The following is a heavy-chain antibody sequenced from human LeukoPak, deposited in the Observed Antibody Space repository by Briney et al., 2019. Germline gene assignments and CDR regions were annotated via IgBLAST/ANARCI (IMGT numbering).Heavy chain of an antibody. CDR3: ARDGSGTKLFDY. Sequence: GGSLRLSCAASGFTVSSNYMSWVRQTPGKGLEWVSVIYNGGSTYYADSVKGRFTISRDNSKNTLYLQMNSLRAEDTAVYYCARDGSGTKLFDYWGQGTLVTVSS. J-gene: IGHJ4*02. CDR1: GFTVSSNY. V-gene: IGHV3-53*01. CDR2: IYNGGST. D-gene: IGHD3-10*01.